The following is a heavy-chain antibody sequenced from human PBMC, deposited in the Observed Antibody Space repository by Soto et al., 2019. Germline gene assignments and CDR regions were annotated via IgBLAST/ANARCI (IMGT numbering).Heavy chain of an antibody. CDR3: ARRAEEHYFYSMGV. Sequence: QAPLVQSGSEVKRPGASVKVSCKASGYSFSSYGTVWVRQAPGQGLEWMGWIRPYHGDTNSAQKLQGRVTLTTDTSTSTAYMELRSLRYDDTAVYYCARRAEEHYFYSMGVWGKGTTVTVSS. D-gene: IGHD1-26*01. V-gene: IGHV1-18*01. J-gene: IGHJ6*03. CDR2: IRPYHGDT. CDR1: GYSFSSYG.